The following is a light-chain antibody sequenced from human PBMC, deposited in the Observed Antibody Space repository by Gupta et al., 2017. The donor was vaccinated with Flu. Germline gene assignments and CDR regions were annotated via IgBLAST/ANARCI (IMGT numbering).Light chain of an antibody. J-gene: IGLJ2*01. Sequence: VIISCTGDDSNIGADHDVHWYQQLPHSAPKLLIFGKNNRPSGVPERFSGSRSDTSASLTITGLRPEDEADYYCQSYDAYRSAGIFGGGTKLTVL. CDR2: GKN. V-gene: IGLV1-40*01. CDR3: QSYDAYRSAGI. CDR1: DSNIGADHD.